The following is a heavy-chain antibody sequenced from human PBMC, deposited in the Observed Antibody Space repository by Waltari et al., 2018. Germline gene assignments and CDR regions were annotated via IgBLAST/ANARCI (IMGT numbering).Heavy chain of an antibody. V-gene: IGHV3-23*01. J-gene: IGHJ4*02. CDR1: GFTVSSYG. Sequence: EAQLWESGGGLGQPGGSLRVYCAGSGFTVSSYGMSWVRQAPGKGREWVSEIRGTGSNTDYADSVKGRFTISKDNSKNILYLQMDSLRAEDTAVYYCVRDGYNWIAFDVWGQGVLVTVSS. D-gene: IGHD5-12*01. CDR2: IRGTGSNT. CDR3: VRDGYNWIAFDV.